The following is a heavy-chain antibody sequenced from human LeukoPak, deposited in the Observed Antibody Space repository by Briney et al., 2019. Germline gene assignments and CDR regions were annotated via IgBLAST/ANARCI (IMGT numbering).Heavy chain of an antibody. CDR1: GFTFSDYY. J-gene: IGHJ4*02. V-gene: IGHV3-11*06. CDR3: ASFYGFYMYYFDY. Sequence: PGGSLRLSCAASGFTFSDYYMSWIRQAPGKGLEWVSYISSSSSYIYYADSVKGRFTISRDNAKNSLYLQMNSLRAEDTAVYYCASFYGFYMYYFDYWGQGTLVTVSS. CDR2: ISSSSSYI. D-gene: IGHD3-3*01.